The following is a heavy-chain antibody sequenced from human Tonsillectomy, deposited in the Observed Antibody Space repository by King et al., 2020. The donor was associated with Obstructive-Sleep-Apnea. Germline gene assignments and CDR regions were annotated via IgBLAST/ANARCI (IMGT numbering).Heavy chain of an antibody. CDR2: ITWDGGDT. Sequence: VQLVESGGVVVQPGGSLRLSCAASGFTFDAFAMHWVRQAPGKGLEWVSLITWDGGDTYYADSVKGRFTISRDNKKNSLYLQMNRLRAEDTALYYCAKGGEGGYSYGPDYWGQGTLVTVSS. V-gene: IGHV3-43D*03. CDR1: GFTFDAFA. J-gene: IGHJ4*02. CDR3: AKGGEGGYSYGPDY. D-gene: IGHD5-18*01.